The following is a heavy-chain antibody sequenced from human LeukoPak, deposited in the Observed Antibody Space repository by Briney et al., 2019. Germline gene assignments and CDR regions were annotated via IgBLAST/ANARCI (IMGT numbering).Heavy chain of an antibody. CDR3: AKGGYSSSWYGTADY. Sequence: GGSLRLSCAASGFTFSSYGMHWVRQAPGKGLEWVAVISYDGSNKYYADSVKGRFTISRDNSKNTLYLQMNSLRAEDTAVYYCAKGGYSSSWYGTADYWGQGTLVTVSS. J-gene: IGHJ4*02. D-gene: IGHD6-13*01. CDR1: GFTFSSYG. CDR2: ISYDGSNK. V-gene: IGHV3-30*18.